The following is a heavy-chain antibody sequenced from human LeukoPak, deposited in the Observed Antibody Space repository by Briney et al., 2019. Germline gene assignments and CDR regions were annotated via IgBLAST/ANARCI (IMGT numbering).Heavy chain of an antibody. Sequence: GRSLRLSCAASGFTFSSYGMHWVRQAPGKGLEWVAVTSYDGSNKYYADSVKGRFTISRDNSKNTLYLQMNSLRTEDTAIYYCAKEDVVVITIRYFQHWGQGTLVTVSS. CDR1: GFTFSSYG. V-gene: IGHV3-30*18. CDR3: AKEDVVVITIRYFQH. CDR2: TSYDGSNK. J-gene: IGHJ1*01. D-gene: IGHD3-22*01.